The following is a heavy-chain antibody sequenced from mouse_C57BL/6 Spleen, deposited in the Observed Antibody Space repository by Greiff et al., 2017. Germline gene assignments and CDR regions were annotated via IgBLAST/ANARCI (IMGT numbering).Heavy chain of an antibody. J-gene: IGHJ4*01. Sequence: QVQLQQPGAELVRPGSSVMLSCKASGYTFTSYWLHWVKQRPIPGLELIGNIDPSDSETLSNQKFKDKATSTVDKSPSTAYMQNRSLRSVESAVYYCAKGLYGKAMDYWGKGTSVTVSS. V-gene: IGHV1-52*01. CDR2: IDPSDSET. CDR3: AKGLYGKAMDY. CDR1: GYTFTSYW. D-gene: IGHD2-1*01.